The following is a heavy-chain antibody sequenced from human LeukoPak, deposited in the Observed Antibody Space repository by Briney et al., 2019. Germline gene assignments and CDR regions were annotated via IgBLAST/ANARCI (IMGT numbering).Heavy chain of an antibody. J-gene: IGHJ4*02. CDR3: ARGTPPDIVVVPAATQGVYYFDY. V-gene: IGHV4-34*01. CDR2: INHSGST. CDR1: VGSFSGYY. Sequence: SETLSLTCAVYVGSFSGYYWSWIRQPPGKGLEWIGEINHSGSTNYHPSLKSRVTISVDTSKNQFSLKLSSVTAADTAVYYCARGTPPDIVVVPAATQGVYYFDYWGQGTLVTVSS. D-gene: IGHD2-2*01.